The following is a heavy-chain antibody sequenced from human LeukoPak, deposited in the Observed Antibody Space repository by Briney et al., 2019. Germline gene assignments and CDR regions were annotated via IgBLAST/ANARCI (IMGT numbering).Heavy chain of an antibody. CDR1: GYTFTGYY. J-gene: IGHJ6*03. CDR2: MNPNSGGT. CDR3: AKDFTSGTRYFYYYMDV. D-gene: IGHD1-1*01. V-gene: IGHV1-2*02. Sequence: ASVKVSCKASGYTFTGYYVHWVRQAPGQGLEWMGWMNPNSGGTNYAQKFQGRVTMTRDTSISTAYMELSRLRSDDTAEYYCAKDFTSGTRYFYYYMDVWGRGTTVTVSS.